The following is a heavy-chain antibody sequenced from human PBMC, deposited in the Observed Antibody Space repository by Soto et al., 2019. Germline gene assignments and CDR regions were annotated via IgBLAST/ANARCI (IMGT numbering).Heavy chain of an antibody. CDR3: ARGSDWFFYY. Sequence: SETLSLTCTVSGGSISSGGYYWSWIRQHPGKGLEWIGYIYYSGSTYYNPSLKSRVTISVDTSKNQFSLKLSSVTAADTAVYYCARGSDWFFYYWGKGTLVTVAS. V-gene: IGHV4-31*03. CDR2: IYYSGST. CDR1: GGSISSGGYY. D-gene: IGHD3-9*01. J-gene: IGHJ4*02.